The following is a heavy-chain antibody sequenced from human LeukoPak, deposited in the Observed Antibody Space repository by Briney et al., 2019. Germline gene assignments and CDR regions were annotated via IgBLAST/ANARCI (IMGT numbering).Heavy chain of an antibody. J-gene: IGHJ4*02. Sequence: ASVKVSCKASGYTFTSYGISWVRQAPGQGLEWMGWISAYNGNTNYAQKLQGRVTMTTDTSTSTAYMELRSLRSDDTAVYYCARDLTRYSSGWYDPYYFDYWGQGTLVTVSS. CDR2: ISAYNGNT. CDR3: ARDLTRYSSGWYDPYYFDY. V-gene: IGHV1-18*01. D-gene: IGHD6-19*01. CDR1: GYTFTSYG.